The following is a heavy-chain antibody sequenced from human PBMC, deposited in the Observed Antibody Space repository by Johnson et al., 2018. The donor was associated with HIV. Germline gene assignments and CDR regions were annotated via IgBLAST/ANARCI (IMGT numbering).Heavy chain of an antibody. CDR2: IRYDGSNK. Sequence: VQVVESGGGVVQPGGSLRLSCAASGFTFSSYGMHWVRQAPGKGLEWVAFIRYDGSNKYYADSVKGRFTISRDNAKNSLYLQVNSLRAEDTAVYYCARDDRIVGASMGAFDIWGQGTMVTVSS. D-gene: IGHD1-26*01. J-gene: IGHJ3*02. CDR1: GFTFSSYG. V-gene: IGHV3-30*02. CDR3: ARDDRIVGASMGAFDI.